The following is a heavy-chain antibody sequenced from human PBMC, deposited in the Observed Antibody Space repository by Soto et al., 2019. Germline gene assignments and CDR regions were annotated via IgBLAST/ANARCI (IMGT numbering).Heavy chain of an antibody. D-gene: IGHD4-17*01. CDR3: AILTLRGRQHHDAFDI. CDR1: GFTVSSNY. J-gene: IGHJ3*02. CDR2: IYSGGST. V-gene: IGHV3-53*04. Sequence: TGGSLRLSCAASGFTVSSNYMSWVRQAPGKGLEWVSVIYSGGSTYYADSVKGRFTISGHNSKNTLYLQMNSLRAEDTAVYYCAILTLRGRQHHDAFDIWGQGTMVTVSS.